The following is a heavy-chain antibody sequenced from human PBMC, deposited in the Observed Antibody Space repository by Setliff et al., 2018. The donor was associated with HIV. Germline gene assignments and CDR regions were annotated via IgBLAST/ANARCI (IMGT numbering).Heavy chain of an antibody. D-gene: IGHD3-22*01. Sequence: SETLSLTCSVSGGSISNFYWSWIRQPPGKGLEWVGHIYSTGDTIYNPSLKSRVTLSANTSKTQLSLSLTSVTAADTAVYYCARVRLTMIMMVDYFDQWGQGTLVTVSS. CDR3: ARVRLTMIMMVDYFDQ. V-gene: IGHV4-4*09. J-gene: IGHJ4*02. CDR2: IYSTGDT. CDR1: GGSISNFY.